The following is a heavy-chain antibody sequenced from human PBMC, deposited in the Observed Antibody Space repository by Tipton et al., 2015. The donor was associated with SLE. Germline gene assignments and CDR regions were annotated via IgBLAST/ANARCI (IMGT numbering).Heavy chain of an antibody. CDR2: IYYSGST. V-gene: IGHV4-59*01. D-gene: IGHD7-27*01. J-gene: IGHJ6*02. CDR1: GGSISSYY. CDR3: ARDLLLTGDYYGMDV. Sequence: TLSLTCTVSGGSISSYYWSWIRQPPGKGLEWIGYIYYSGSTNYNPSLKSRVTISVDTSKNQFSLKLSYVTAADTAVYYCARDLLLTGDYYGMDVWGQGTTVTVSS.